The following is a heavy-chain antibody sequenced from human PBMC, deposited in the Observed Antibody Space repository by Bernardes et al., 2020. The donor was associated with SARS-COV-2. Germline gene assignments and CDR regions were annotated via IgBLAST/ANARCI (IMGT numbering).Heavy chain of an antibody. D-gene: IGHD3-16*01. CDR3: ARGVELAEPGGEAFDV. V-gene: IGHV3-13*01. CDR1: GFTFTRSD. CDR2: IGTIGDT. J-gene: IGHJ3*01. Sequence: GGSLRLSCAASGFTFTRSDMHWVRQATGKGLEWVSAIGTIGDTFYLDSVKGRFTISRENAKSSVYLQMNSLRVEDTAVYYCARGVELAEPGGEAFDVWGQGIMVTVSS.